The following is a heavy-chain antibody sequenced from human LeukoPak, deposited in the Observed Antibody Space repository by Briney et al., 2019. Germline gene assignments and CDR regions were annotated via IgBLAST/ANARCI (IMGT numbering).Heavy chain of an antibody. Sequence: GWSLRLSVAATASTFTRDATIWAHQDPWKLLNSLSTISGGSVTTYYSDSVNCRFTISRENSKNTLYLQLNGLIAEDTAVYHCVKGGGSGGQGRLDYWGQGSLVTVSS. D-gene: IGHD3-10*01. CDR1: ASTFTRDA. CDR2: ISGGSVTT. J-gene: IGHJ4*02. CDR3: VKGGGSGGQGRLDY. V-gene: IGHV3-23*01.